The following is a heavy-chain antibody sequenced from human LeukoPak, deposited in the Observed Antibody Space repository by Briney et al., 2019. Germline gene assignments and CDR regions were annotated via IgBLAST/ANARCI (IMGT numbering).Heavy chain of an antibody. Sequence: SQTLSLTCTVSGGSISSGGYYWRWIRQHPGKGLEWIGYIYYRGSTYYNPSLKSRVTISVDTSKNQCSLKLSSVTAADTAVYYCARALGYCSSTSCYAYFDYWGRGTLVTVSS. J-gene: IGHJ4*02. D-gene: IGHD2-2*01. CDR3: ARALGYCSSTSCYAYFDY. CDR1: GGSISSGGYY. V-gene: IGHV4-31*03. CDR2: IYYRGST.